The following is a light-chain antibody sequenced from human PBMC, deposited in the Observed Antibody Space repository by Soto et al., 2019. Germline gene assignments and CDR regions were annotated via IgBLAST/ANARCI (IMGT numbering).Light chain of an antibody. J-gene: IGLJ1*01. CDR2: EVN. CDR3: SSYAGSSNV. V-gene: IGLV2-8*01. Sequence: QSALTQPPSASGSPGQSVAISCTGTSSDVGGYNYVSCYQQHPGKAPKLMIYEVNKRPSGVPDRFSGSKSGNTASLTVSGLQADDEADYYCSSYAGSSNVFGTGTKLTVL. CDR1: SSDVGGYNY.